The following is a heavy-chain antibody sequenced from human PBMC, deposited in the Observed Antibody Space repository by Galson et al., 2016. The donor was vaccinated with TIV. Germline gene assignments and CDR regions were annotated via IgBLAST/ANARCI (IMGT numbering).Heavy chain of an antibody. CDR1: GYSIASGYF. CDR3: ARVSVEVPDNPRDSYYGLDV. V-gene: IGHV4-38-2*02. D-gene: IGHD2-2*01. CDR2: MHESGSS. Sequence: ETLSLPCTVSGYSIASGYFWGWIRQPPGKGLEWLGNMHESGSSYYNPSLQSRITRSVDTSKNQFSLKLRSATAADTAVYYCARVSVEVPDNPRDSYYGLDVWGQGTTVTVSS. J-gene: IGHJ6*02.